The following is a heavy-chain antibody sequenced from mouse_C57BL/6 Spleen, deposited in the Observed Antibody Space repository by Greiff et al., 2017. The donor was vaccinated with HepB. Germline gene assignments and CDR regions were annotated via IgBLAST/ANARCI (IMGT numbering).Heavy chain of an antibody. V-gene: IGHV1-4*01. CDR2: INPSSGYT. J-gene: IGHJ1*03. D-gene: IGHD3-1*01. CDR1: GYTFTSYT. CDR3: AREGYSRSYWYFDG. Sequence: QVQLQQSGAELARPGASVKMSCKASGYTFTSYTMHWVKQRPGQGLEWIGYINPSSGYTKYNQKFKDKATLTADKSSSTAYMQLSSQTSEDSAVYYGAREGYSRSYWYFDGWGTGTTVTVSS.